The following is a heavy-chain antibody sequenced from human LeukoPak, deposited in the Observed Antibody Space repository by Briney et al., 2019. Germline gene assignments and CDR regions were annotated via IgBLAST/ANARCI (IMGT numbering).Heavy chain of an antibody. Sequence: GGSLRLSCAASGFTFSRYSMNWVRQAPGKGLEWVSYISSSGTTIYYADSVKGRFTIPRDNAKNSLYLQMNSLRAEDTAVYYCARVRNEDYYYYYMDVWGIGTTVTVSS. CDR3: ARVRNEDYYYYYMDV. CDR2: ISSSGTTI. CDR1: GFTFSRYS. J-gene: IGHJ6*03. V-gene: IGHV3-48*01. D-gene: IGHD1-1*01.